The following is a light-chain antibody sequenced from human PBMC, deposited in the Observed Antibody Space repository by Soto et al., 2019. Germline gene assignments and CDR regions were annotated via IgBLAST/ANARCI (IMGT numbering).Light chain of an antibody. CDR3: QRFGTSPPWT. CDR2: GTS. Sequence: EIVMTQSPATLSVSAGERATLSCRASQSVFSNLAWYQQKPGQAPRLLIYGTSIRATGIPDRFSGSGSGTDFTLTITRLEPEDFAVYYCQRFGTSPPWTFGQGTKVDIK. J-gene: IGKJ1*01. CDR1: QSVFSN. V-gene: IGKV3-20*01.